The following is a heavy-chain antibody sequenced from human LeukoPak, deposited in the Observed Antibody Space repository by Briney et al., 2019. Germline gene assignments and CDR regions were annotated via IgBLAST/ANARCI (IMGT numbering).Heavy chain of an antibody. J-gene: IGHJ5*01. V-gene: IGHV1-8*01. CDR2: MSPNSGDT. D-gene: IGHD6-13*01. CDR1: GYTFTSYD. CDR3: ARPGASSPGNWFAS. Sequence: ASVKVSCKASGYTFTSYDINWVRHATGQGLEWMGWMSPNSGDTGYAQKFQGRVTMTRDTSISTAFMELTSLRSEDTAVYYCARPGASSPGNWFASWGQGSLVTVSS.